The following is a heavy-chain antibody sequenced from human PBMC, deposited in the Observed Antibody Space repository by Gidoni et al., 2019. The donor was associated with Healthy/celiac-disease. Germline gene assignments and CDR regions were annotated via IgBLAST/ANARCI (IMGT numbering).Heavy chain of an antibody. V-gene: IGHV4-59*01. CDR2: IYYSGST. D-gene: IGHD3-22*01. CDR3: ARVSTYYYDSSGYSRPFDI. J-gene: IGHJ3*02. CDR1: GGSISSYY. Sequence: QVQLQESGPGLVKPSETLSLTCTVSGGSISSYYCSWIRQPPGKGLEWIGYIYYSGSTNYNPSLKSRVTISVDTSKNQFSLKLSSVTAADTAVYYCARVSTYYYDSSGYSRPFDIWGQGTMVTVSS.